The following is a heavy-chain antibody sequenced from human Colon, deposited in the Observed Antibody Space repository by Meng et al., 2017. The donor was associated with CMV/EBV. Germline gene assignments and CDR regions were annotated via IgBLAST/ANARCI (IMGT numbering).Heavy chain of an antibody. CDR3: ARSRDIVIVEATQAVFDI. J-gene: IGHJ3*02. V-gene: IGHV1-2*02. CDR1: GYTFSGYY. CDR2: INGNSGDT. D-gene: IGHD2/OR15-2a*01. Sequence: ASVKVSCKGSGYTFSGYYIHWVRQAPGQGLEWMGWINGNSGDTNYAQKFQGRVTLTRDTSIRTAYMELSSLRSDDTAVYYCARSRDIVIVEATQAVFDIWGQGTMVTVSS.